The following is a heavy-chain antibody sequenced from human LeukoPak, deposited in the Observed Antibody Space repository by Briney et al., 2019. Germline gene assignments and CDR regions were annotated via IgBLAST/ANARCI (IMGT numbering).Heavy chain of an antibody. Sequence: WASVKVSCKASGYTFTSYYMHWVRQAPGQGLEWMGIINPSGGSTSYAQKFQGRVTMTRDTSTSTVYMELTSLTSDDTAVYYCARDNSVGETAWWFDPWGQGTLVTVSS. CDR2: INPSGGST. J-gene: IGHJ5*02. V-gene: IGHV1-46*01. CDR1: GYTFTSYY. CDR3: ARDNSVGETAWWFDP. D-gene: IGHD1-26*01.